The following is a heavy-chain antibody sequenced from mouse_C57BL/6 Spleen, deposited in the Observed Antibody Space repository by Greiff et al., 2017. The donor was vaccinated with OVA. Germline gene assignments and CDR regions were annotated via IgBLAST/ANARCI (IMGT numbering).Heavy chain of an antibody. V-gene: IGHV1-52*01. CDR1: GYTFTSYW. Sequence: VQLQQPGAELVRPGSSVKLSCKASGYTFTSYWMHWVKQRPIQGLEWIGNIDPSDSETHYNQKFKDKATLTVDKSSSTAYMQLSSLTSEDSAFYYCARGPSDYDNYYAMDYWGKGTSVTVSS. D-gene: IGHD2-4*01. J-gene: IGHJ4*01. CDR3: ARGPSDYDNYYAMDY. CDR2: IDPSDSET.